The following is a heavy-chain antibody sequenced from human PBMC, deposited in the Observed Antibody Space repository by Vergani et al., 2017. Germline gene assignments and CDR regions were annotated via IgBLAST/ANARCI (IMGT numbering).Heavy chain of an antibody. CDR2: LTGGGGST. V-gene: IGHV3-23*01. J-gene: IGHJ6*02. D-gene: IGHD3-22*01. CDR1: GFTFSTYA. CDR3: VKARSISMISPRGYYYGMDV. Sequence: EVQLLESGGSLKQPGGSVRLSCAASGFTFSTYAMHWVRQAPGKGLEWVSALTGGGGSTYYADSFKGRFIISRDNSRDTLYLQMNSLRPEDTATYSCVKARSISMISPRGYYYGMDVWGQGTTVTVSS.